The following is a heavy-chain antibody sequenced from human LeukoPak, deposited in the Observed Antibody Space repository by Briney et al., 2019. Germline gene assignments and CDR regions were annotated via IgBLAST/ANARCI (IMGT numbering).Heavy chain of an antibody. J-gene: IGHJ6*03. CDR1: GGSISSYY. D-gene: IGHD5-12*01. CDR2: IHYSGST. V-gene: IGHV4-59*01. CDR3: ARTTEGYAGGPGYSYYYYMDV. Sequence: SETLSLTCTVSGGSISSYYWSWIRQPPGQGLEWIGYIHYSGSTHYNPSLKSRVNISVDTSKNQVSLKLRSVTAADTAVYYCARTTEGYAGGPGYSYYYYMDVWGKGTTVTISS.